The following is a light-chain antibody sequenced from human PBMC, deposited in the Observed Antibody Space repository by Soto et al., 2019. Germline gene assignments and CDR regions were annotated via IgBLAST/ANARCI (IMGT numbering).Light chain of an antibody. CDR2: EVS. J-gene: IGLJ2*01. V-gene: IGLV2-14*01. CDR3: SSYSISTTRV. Sequence: QSALTQPASVSGSPGQSITISCTGTSSDVGGYDYVSWYQQHPGKAPKLMIYEVSNRPSGVSNRFSGSKSGSTASLTISGLQAEDEADYYCSSYSISTTRVFGGGTKLIVL. CDR1: SSDVGGYDY.